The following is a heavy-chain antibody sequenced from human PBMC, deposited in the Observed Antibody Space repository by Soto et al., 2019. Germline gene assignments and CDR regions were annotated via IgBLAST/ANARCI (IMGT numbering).Heavy chain of an antibody. CDR1: GGSISSYY. Sequence: SETLSLTCTVSGGSISSYYWSWIRQPPGKGLEWIGYIYYSGSTNYNPSPKSRVTISVDTSKNQFSLKLSSVTAADTAVYYCARVGGVVATPTPSNYYYYYGMDVWGQGTTVTVSS. CDR3: ARVGGVVATPTPSNYYYYYGMDV. D-gene: IGHD5-12*01. CDR2: IYYSGST. V-gene: IGHV4-59*01. J-gene: IGHJ6*02.